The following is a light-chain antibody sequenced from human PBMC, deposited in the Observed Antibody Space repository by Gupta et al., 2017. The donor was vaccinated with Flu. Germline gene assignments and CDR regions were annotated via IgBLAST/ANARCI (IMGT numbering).Light chain of an antibody. CDR1: ALPKQY. Sequence: SYELTQPPSVSVSPGQTARITCSGDALPKQYAYWYQQKPGQAPVLVIYKDSERPSGIPERVSGSSSGTTVTLTISGVQAEDEADYYCQSADSSAHVVFGGGTKLTVL. CDR3: QSADSSAHVV. J-gene: IGLJ2*01. V-gene: IGLV3-25*02. CDR2: KDS.